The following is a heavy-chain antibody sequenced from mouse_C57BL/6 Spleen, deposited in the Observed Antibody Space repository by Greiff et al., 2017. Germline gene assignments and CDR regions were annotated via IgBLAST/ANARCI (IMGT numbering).Heavy chain of an antibody. CDR3: AREGLLQMDY. V-gene: IGHV1-76*01. Sequence: VQLQQSGAELVRPGASVKLSCKASGYTFTDYYINWVKQRPGQGLEWIARIYPGSGNTYYNEKFKGKATLTAEKSSSTAYMQLSSLTSEDSAVYCCAREGLLQMDYWGQGTSGTVAS. CDR2: IYPGSGNT. CDR1: GYTFTDYY. J-gene: IGHJ4*01. D-gene: IGHD2-3*01.